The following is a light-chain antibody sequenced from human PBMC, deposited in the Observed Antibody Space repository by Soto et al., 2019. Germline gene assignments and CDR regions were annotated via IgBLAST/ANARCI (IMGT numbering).Light chain of an antibody. Sequence: QSALTQPPSASGSPGQSVTISCTGTSSDIGGYNYVSWYQQHPGKAPKLMIYEVSRRPSGVPDRFSGSTSGNTASLTVSGLQAEDEADYYCSSYAGSNTYVVFGGGTKVTVL. J-gene: IGLJ2*01. V-gene: IGLV2-8*01. CDR3: SSYAGSNTYVV. CDR2: EVS. CDR1: SSDIGGYNY.